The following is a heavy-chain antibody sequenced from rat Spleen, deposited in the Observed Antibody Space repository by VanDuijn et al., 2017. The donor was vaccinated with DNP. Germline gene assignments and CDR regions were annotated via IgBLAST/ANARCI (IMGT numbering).Heavy chain of an antibody. Sequence: EVQLVESGGGPVQPGRSLKLSCVASGFIFSNYWMTWIRQAPGKGLEWVASISNTGDNTYYSDSVKGRFTISRDNAQSTLYLQMDSLRSEDTATYYWARSDSYGFPYWGQGTLVTVSS. CDR1: GFIFSNYW. D-gene: IGHD1-2*01. J-gene: IGHJ3*01. V-gene: IGHV5-31*01. CDR2: ISNTGDNT. CDR3: ARSDSYGFPY.